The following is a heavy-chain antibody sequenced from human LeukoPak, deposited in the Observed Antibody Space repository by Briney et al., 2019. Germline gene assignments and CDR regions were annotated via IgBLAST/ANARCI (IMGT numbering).Heavy chain of an antibody. D-gene: IGHD2-15*01. V-gene: IGHV4-39*07. J-gene: IGHJ4*02. Sequence: SETLSLTCTVSGGSISSSSYYWGWIRQPPGKGLEWIGSIYYSGSTYYNPSLKSRVTISVDTSKNQFSLKLSSVTAADTAVYYCARGYCSGGSCSAYYFDYWGQGTLVTVSS. CDR2: IYYSGST. CDR3: ARGYCSGGSCSAYYFDY. CDR1: GGSISSSSYY.